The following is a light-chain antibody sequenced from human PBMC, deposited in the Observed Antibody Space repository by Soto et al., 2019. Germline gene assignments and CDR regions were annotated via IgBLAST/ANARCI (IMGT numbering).Light chain of an antibody. Sequence: QSALTQPASVSGSPGQSITISCTGTSSDIGAYNYVSWYQQHPGKAPKLVISEVSNRPSGVSNRFSGSKSGNTASLTISGLQAEDEADYYCSSYTSSNNYVFAAGTKLTVL. CDR1: SSDIGAYNY. J-gene: IGLJ1*01. V-gene: IGLV2-14*01. CDR2: EVS. CDR3: SSYTSSNNYV.